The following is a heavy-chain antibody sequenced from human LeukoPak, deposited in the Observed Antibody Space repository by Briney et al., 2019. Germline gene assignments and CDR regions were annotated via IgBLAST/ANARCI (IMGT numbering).Heavy chain of an antibody. CDR2: ISAYNGNT. Sequence: ASVKVSCKASGYTFTSYGISWVRQAPGQGLEWMGWISAYNGNTNYAQKLQGRVTMTTDKSTSTAYMELRSLRSDDTAVYYCARDPVRYCSSTSCSLQDYWGQGTLVTVSS. CDR1: GYTFTSYG. J-gene: IGHJ4*02. D-gene: IGHD2-2*01. CDR3: ARDPVRYCSSTSCSLQDY. V-gene: IGHV1-18*01.